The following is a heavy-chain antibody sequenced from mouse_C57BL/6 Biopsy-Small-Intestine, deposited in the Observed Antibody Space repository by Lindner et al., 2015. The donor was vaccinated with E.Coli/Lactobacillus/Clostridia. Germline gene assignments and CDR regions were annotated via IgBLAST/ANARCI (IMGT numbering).Heavy chain of an antibody. J-gene: IGHJ2*01. V-gene: IGHV5-17*01. CDR2: ISGGSSTI. CDR1: GFTFSDYG. CDR3: ARRGVPRYFDY. Sequence: VQLQESGGGLVKPGGSLKLSCAASGFTFSDYGIHWVRQAPEKGLEWVAYISGGSSTIYYADTVKGRFTISRDNAKNTLFLQMTSLRSEDTAIYYCARRGVPRYFDYWGQGTTLTVSS.